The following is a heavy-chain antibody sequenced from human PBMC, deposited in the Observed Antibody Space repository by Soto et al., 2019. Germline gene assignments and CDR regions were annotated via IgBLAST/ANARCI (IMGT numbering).Heavy chain of an antibody. D-gene: IGHD6-13*01. CDR2: IIPIFGTA. V-gene: IGHV1-69*06. J-gene: IGHJ5*02. Sequence: QVQLVQSGAEVKKPGSSVKVSCKASGGTFSSYAISWVRQAPGQGLEWMGGIIPIFGTANYAQKFQGRVTITADKSTSTAYMGRSGLRAEDTAVYYCARDAPSRAAAGRGWSDPGGQGPLVTVSS. CDR1: GGTFSSYA. CDR3: ARDAPSRAAAGRGWSDP.